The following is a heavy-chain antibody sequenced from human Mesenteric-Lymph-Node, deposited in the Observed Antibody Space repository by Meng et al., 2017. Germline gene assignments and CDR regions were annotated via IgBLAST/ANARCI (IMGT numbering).Heavy chain of an antibody. D-gene: IGHD1-1*01. J-gene: IGHJ4*02. CDR3: ARLPSASTTQYFEY. Sequence: KVSCKGSGYSFTTYWIGWVRQMPGRGLEWMGIIYPGDSDSRYSPSFRGQVTISVDKSISTAYLQWSSLKASDTAMYYCARLPSASTTQYFEYWGQGTLVTVSS. V-gene: IGHV5-51*01. CDR1: GYSFTTYW. CDR2: IYPGDSDS.